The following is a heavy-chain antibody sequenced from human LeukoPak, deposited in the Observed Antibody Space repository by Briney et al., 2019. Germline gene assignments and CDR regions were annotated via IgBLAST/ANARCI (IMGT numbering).Heavy chain of an antibody. D-gene: IGHD6-6*01. CDR1: GGSISSYY. CDR3: ARDSPPQYASSSAGFDY. J-gene: IGHJ4*02. V-gene: IGHV4-59*01. CDR2: IYYRGNT. Sequence: PSETLSLTCTVSGGSISSYYWSWIRQPPGKGLEWIGYIYYRGNTNYNPSLKSRVIISIDTSKNQFSLKMSSVTAADTAVYFCARDSPPQYASSSAGFDYWGQGTLVTVSS.